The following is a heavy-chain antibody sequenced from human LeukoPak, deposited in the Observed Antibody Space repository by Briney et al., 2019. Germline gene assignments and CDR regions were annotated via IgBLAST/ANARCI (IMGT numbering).Heavy chain of an antibody. V-gene: IGHV1-2*02. CDR3: ARAYSGYEAFDY. J-gene: IGHJ4*02. D-gene: IGHD5-12*01. CDR1: GYTFTAYS. CDR2: INPNSGGT. Sequence: GASVKVSCRASGYTFTAYSMHWVRQAPGQGLEWMGWINPNSGGTNYAQKFQGRVTMTRDTSTTYMELSRLTSDDTAVYYCARAYSGYEAFDYWGQGTLVTVSP.